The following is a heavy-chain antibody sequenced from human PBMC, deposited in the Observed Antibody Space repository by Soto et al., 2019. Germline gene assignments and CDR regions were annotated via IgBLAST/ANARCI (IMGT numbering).Heavy chain of an antibody. CDR3: TGRIVATEPVFDS. V-gene: IGHV3-73*01. CDR2: IRSKANTYAT. CDR1: GFAFSDST. J-gene: IGHJ4*02. Sequence: GGSLRLSCAASGFAFSDSTIHWVRQASGKGLEWVGRIRSKANTYATAYTASVKGRFTVSRDDSNSMAYLQMNSLKSEDTAVYFCTGRIVATEPVFDSWGPGTLVTVSS. D-gene: IGHD5-12*01.